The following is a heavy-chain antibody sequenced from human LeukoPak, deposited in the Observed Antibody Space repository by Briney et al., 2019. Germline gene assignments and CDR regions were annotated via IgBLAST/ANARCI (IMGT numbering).Heavy chain of an antibody. J-gene: IGHJ5*02. D-gene: IGHD2-15*01. CDR2: IYTRGST. Sequence: SQTLSLTCTVTGCSISSGSYYWSWMRQPAGRGVWWIGCIYTRGSTHYHPSLKTRVTITVDASKNQFSLKLSSRTAADTAVYYCATGLKQDNWFDPWGQGTLVTVSS. CDR3: ATGLKQDNWFDP. CDR1: GCSISSGSYY. V-gene: IGHV4-61*02.